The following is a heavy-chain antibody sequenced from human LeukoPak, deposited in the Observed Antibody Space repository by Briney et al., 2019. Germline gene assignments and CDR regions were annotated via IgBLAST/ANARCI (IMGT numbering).Heavy chain of an antibody. CDR2: IYPGDSET. V-gene: IGHV5-51*01. CDR3: ARRSTSFNWFDP. J-gene: IGHJ5*02. CDR1: GYTFTTCW. D-gene: IGHD2-2*01. Sequence: GESPKISCKGSGYTFTTCWIGWVRKMPGKGLEWVGIIYPGDSETRYSPSFQGQATISADKSISTAYLQWSSLQASDTAMYYCARRSTSFNWFDPWGQGTLVTVSS.